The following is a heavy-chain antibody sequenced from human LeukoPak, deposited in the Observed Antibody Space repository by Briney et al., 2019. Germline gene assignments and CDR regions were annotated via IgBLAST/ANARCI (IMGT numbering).Heavy chain of an antibody. V-gene: IGHV3-7*01. Sequence: PGGALRLSCGASGFTFSSYWMSWVRQAPGKGLEWVANIKEDGSEKSYVASVKGRFSISRDNAKNSLYLQMNSLRAEDTAVYYCASGRQWGYWGQGTMVSVSS. CDR3: ASGRQWGY. J-gene: IGHJ4*02. CDR1: GFTFSSYW. CDR2: IKEDGSEK. D-gene: IGHD6-19*01.